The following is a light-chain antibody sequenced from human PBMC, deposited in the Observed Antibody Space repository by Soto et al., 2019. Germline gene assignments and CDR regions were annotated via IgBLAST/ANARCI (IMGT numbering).Light chain of an antibody. CDR2: AAS. V-gene: IGKV1-9*01. CDR3: QQFNVYPLT. Sequence: DIQLTQSPSFLSASVRDRVTITCRASQGIRDFLAWYQQKPGQPPKLLIYAASTLQTGVPTRFSGIASGTEFTLIISNLQPADFATYYCQQFNVYPLTFGGGTKVEIK. CDR1: QGIRDF. J-gene: IGKJ4*01.